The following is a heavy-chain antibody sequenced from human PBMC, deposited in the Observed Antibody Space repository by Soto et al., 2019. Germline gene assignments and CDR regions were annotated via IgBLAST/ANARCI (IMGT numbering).Heavy chain of an antibody. CDR1: NATYSHYY. J-gene: IGHJ3*02. Sequence: SNTLSLAAGVYNATYSHYYWNWIRQTPGKGLEWNGKIKHSGNSNYNPSLRSRVSISVDMSKNQFSLRLTSVTAADTAVYYCARGGSSDWQVALDIWGQGTMVTVSS. CDR3: ARGGSSDWQVALDI. D-gene: IGHD6-19*01. CDR2: IKHSGNS. V-gene: IGHV4-34*01.